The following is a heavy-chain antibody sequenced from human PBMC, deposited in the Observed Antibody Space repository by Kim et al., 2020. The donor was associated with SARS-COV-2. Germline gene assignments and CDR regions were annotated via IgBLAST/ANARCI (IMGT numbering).Heavy chain of an antibody. CDR3: ARNFQDASGPYLAGY. CDR2: IYPLNSNT. D-gene: IGHD2-15*01. J-gene: IGHJ4*02. CDR1: GFTFRNYF. V-gene: IGHV1-46*01. Sequence: ASVKVSCKASGFTFRNYFLHWVRQAPGQGLEWMGVIYPLNSNTAYAQKFRGRVTVTMDTSTSTVYMEMSSLRSEDTAIYYCARNFQDASGPYLAGYWGQGTLVTVSA.